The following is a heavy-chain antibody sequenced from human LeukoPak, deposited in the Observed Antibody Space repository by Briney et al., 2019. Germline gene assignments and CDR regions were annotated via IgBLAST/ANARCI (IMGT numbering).Heavy chain of an antibody. D-gene: IGHD3-10*01. CDR3: AKGSDYYGSGSYFDY. CDR2: ISGSGGST. CDR1: GFTFSSYA. V-gene: IGHV3-23*01. Sequence: GGSLRLSCAASGFTFSSYAMSWVRQAPGKGLEWVSAISGSGGSTYYADSVKGRFTISRDNSKNTLYLQMSSLRAEDTAVYYCAKGSDYYGSGSYFDYWGQGTLVTVSS. J-gene: IGHJ4*02.